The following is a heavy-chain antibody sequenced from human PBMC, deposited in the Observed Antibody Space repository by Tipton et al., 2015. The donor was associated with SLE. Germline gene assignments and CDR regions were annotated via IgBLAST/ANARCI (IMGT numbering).Heavy chain of an antibody. CDR3: ARGAGTGSFDY. D-gene: IGHD1-1*01. J-gene: IGHJ4*02. CDR2: INHSGST. Sequence: TLSLTCAVYGGFFSGYYWSWIRQPPGKGLEWIGEINHSGSTNYNPSLKSRVTISVDTSKNQFSLKLSSVTAADTAVYYCARGAGTGSFDYWGQGTLVTVSS. CDR1: GGFFSGYY. V-gene: IGHV4-34*01.